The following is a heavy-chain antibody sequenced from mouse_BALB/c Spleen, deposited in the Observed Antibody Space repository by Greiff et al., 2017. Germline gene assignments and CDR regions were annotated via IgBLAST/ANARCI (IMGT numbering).Heavy chain of an antibody. V-gene: IGHV14-4*02. CDR3: NAWGGNYFPLDY. J-gene: IGHJ2*01. Sequence: VQLQQSGAELVRSGASVKLSCTASGFNIKDYYMHWVKQRPEQGLEWIGWIVPENGDTEYAPKFQGKATMTADTSSNTAYLQLSSLTSEDTAVYYCNAWGGNYFPLDYWGQGTTLTVSS. CDR2: IVPENGDT. D-gene: IGHD2-1*01. CDR1: GFNIKDYY.